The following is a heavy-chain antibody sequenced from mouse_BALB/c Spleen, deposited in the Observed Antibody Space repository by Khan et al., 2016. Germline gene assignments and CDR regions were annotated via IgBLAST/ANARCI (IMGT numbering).Heavy chain of an antibody. V-gene: IGHV3-2*02. CDR1: GYSITSDYA. Sequence: EVKLEVSGPGLVKPSQSLSLTCTVTGYSITSDYAWNWIRQFPGNKLEWMGYISYSGSTSYNPSLKSRIPITRDTSKHQFFLQLNSVTTEDTATYYCARSYGSSPFVYWGQGTLVTVSA. CDR3: ARSYGSSPFVY. J-gene: IGHJ3*01. CDR2: ISYSGST. D-gene: IGHD1-1*01.